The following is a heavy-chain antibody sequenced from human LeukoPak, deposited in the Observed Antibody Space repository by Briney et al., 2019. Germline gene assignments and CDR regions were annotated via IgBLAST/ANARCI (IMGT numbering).Heavy chain of an antibody. CDR1: GGSFSGYY. CDR3: ARGISSTSSNWFDP. CDR2: INHSGST. V-gene: IGHV4-34*01. D-gene: IGHD2-2*01. J-gene: IGHJ5*02. Sequence: PSETLSLTCAVYGGSFSGYYWSWIRQPPGKGPEWIGEINHSGSTNYNPSLKSRVTISVDTSKNQFSLKLSSVTAADTAVYYCARGISSTSSNWFDPWGQGTLVTVSS.